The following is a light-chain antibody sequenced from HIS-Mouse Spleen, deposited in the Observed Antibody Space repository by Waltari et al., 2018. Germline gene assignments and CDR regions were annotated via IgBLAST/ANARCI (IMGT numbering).Light chain of an antibody. V-gene: IGKV1-5*03. J-gene: IGKJ3*01. CDR1: QSISSW. Sequence: DIQMTQSTSTLSASVGDRVTITCRASQSISSWLAWYQQKPGKAPKLLIYKASSLESGVPSRFSGSGSGTEFTLTISSLQPDYFATYYCQQYNSYIFTFGPGTKVDIK. CDR3: QQYNSYIFT. CDR2: KAS.